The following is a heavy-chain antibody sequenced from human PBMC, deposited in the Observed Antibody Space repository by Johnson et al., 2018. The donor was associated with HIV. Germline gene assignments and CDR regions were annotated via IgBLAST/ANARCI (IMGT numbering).Heavy chain of an antibody. J-gene: IGHJ3*02. D-gene: IGHD3-22*01. Sequence: QVQLVESGGGVVQPGGSLRLSCAASGFTFSAYGMHWVRQAPGKGLEWVAFIRYDGSKKYYADSVKGRFTISRDNSKNTMDLQMNRLRAEDTAVYYCAKEYYYDSSGFPDAFDIWGQGTMVTVSS. CDR2: IRYDGSKK. V-gene: IGHV3-30*02. CDR1: GFTFSAYG. CDR3: AKEYYYDSSGFPDAFDI.